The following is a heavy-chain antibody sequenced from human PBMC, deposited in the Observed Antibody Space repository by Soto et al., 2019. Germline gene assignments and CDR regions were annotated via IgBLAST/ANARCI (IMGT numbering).Heavy chain of an antibody. J-gene: IGHJ5*02. V-gene: IGHV1-18*04. CDR1: GYTFTSYG. CDR3: ARDATTILGGRGPMWFDP. D-gene: IGHD3-3*01. Sequence: ASVKVACTASGYTFTSYGISWLLQAPGEGQEWMGWISAYNGNTNYAQKLQGRVTMTTDTSPSTAYMELRSVRSDDTAVYYCARDATTILGGRGPMWFDPWGQGTLVSVSS. CDR2: ISAYNGNT.